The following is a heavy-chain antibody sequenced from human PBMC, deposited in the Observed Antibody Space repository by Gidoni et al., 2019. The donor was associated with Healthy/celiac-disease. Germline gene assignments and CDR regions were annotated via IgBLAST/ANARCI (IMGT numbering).Heavy chain of an antibody. CDR1: GYTFTSYA. CDR3: ARVRIAVARGDAFDI. V-gene: IGHV1-3*01. D-gene: IGHD6-19*01. CDR2: INAGNGNT. J-gene: IGHJ3*02. Sequence: QVQLVQSGAEVKKPGASVKVSCKASGYTFTSYAMHWVRQAPGQRLEWMGWINAGNGNTKYSQKFQGRVTITRDTSASTAYMELSSLRSEDTAVYYCARVRIAVARGDAFDIWGQGTMVTVSS.